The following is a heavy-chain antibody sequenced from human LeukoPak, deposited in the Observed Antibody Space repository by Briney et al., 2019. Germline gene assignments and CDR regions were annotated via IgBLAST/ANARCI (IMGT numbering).Heavy chain of an antibody. J-gene: IGHJ4*02. CDR1: GLTVTNAW. V-gene: IGHV3-23*01. CDR3: AKGPKLGDGFRCDS. D-gene: IGHD5-24*01. Sequence: GGSLRLSCAASGLTVTNAWMNWVRQAPGKGLDWVSAISGNGGDTYYADSVKGRFTVSRDISKSTLYLQMNSLRVEDTAVYYCAKGPKLGDGFRCDSWGQGTLVTVSS. CDR2: ISGNGGDT.